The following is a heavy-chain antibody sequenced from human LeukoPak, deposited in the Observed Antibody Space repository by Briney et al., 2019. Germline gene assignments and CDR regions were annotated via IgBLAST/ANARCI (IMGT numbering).Heavy chain of an antibody. V-gene: IGHV3-30-3*01. CDR1: GFTFSSYA. CDR3: AGDRRGSFDY. J-gene: IGHJ4*02. CDR2: ISYDGSNK. Sequence: PGGSLRLSCAASGFTFSSYAMHWVGQAPGKGLEWVAVISYDGSNKYYADSVKGRFTISRDNSKNTLYLQMNSLRAEDTAVYYCAGDRRGSFDYWGQGTPVTVSS. D-gene: IGHD1-26*01.